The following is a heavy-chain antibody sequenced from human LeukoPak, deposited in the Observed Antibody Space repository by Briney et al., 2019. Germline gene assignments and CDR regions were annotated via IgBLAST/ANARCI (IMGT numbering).Heavy chain of an antibody. CDR2: IKSKTDGGTT. CDR1: GFTFSNAW. J-gene: IGHJ4*02. CDR3: TTDSSYYDSSPFDY. V-gene: IGHV3-15*01. Sequence: GGSLRLSCAASGFTFSNAWMSWVRQAPGKGLEWVGRIKSKTDGGTTDYAAPVKGRFTISRDDSKNTLYLQMNSLKTEDTAVYYCTTDSSYYDSSPFDYWGQGTLVTVSS. D-gene: IGHD3-22*01.